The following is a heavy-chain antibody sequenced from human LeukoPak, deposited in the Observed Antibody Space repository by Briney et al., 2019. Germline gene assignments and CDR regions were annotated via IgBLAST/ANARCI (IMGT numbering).Heavy chain of an antibody. Sequence: ASVKVSCKASGYTFTSYDVNWVRQATGQGLEWMGWVNPNSGHTGYAQKFQGRVTLTTNTSVSTAYMELSSLRSEDTAIYYCARGAPGSYCSGGSCPYFDYWGQGTLVSVSS. V-gene: IGHV1-8*01. CDR1: GYTFTSYD. D-gene: IGHD2-15*01. CDR2: VNPNSGHT. J-gene: IGHJ4*02. CDR3: ARGAPGSYCSGGSCPYFDY.